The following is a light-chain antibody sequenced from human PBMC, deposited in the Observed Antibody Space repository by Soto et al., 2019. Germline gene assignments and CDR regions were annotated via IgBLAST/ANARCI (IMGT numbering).Light chain of an antibody. CDR2: VAF. CDR3: QQNKNWPPLT. V-gene: IGKV3-15*01. Sequence: EIVMTQSPATLSVSPGETATLSCRASQSVSYNLAWYQQKPGQGPRLLIYVAFTRATGIPARFSGSGSGTEFTLTISSLQSEDFAVYYCQQNKNWPPLTFGGGTKVEIK. J-gene: IGKJ4*01. CDR1: QSVSYN.